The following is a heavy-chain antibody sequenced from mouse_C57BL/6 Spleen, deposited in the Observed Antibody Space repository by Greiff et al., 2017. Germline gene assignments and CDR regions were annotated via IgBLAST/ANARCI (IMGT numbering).Heavy chain of an antibody. CDR1: GYTFTTYS. CDR2: IHPYNGDT. CDR3: SRGGNDWYFDF. J-gene: IGHJ1*03. Sequence: VQLQQSGPELVKPGASVKMSCKASGYTFTTYSIEWMKQNHGKSLEWIGNIHPYNGDTNYNEKFKGKATLTVAKSSSTVYMELSRLTSDDSAVYYCSRGGNDWYFDFWGTGTTVTVSS. D-gene: IGHD2-1*01. V-gene: IGHV1-47*01.